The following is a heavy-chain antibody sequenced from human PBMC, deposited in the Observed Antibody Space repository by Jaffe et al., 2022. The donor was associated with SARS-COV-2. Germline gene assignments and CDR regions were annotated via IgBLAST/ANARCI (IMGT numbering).Heavy chain of an antibody. J-gene: IGHJ4*02. Sequence: EVQLVESGGGLVKPGGSLRLSCAASGFTFSSYSMNWVRQAPGKGLEWVSSISSSSSYIYYADSVKGRFTISRDNAKNSLYLQMNSLRAEDTAVYYCARASSSGRYFDQGIFFAYWGQGTLVTVSS. V-gene: IGHV3-21*01. CDR3: ARASSSGRYFDQGIFFAY. D-gene: IGHD3-9*01. CDR1: GFTFSSYS. CDR2: ISSSSSYI.